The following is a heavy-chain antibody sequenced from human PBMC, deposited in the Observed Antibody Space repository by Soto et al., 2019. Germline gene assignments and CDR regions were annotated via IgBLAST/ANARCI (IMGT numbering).Heavy chain of an antibody. CDR3: AHRATMTIFGLIIDNGIWFDP. V-gene: IGHV2-5*02. CDR1: GLSLSTSGAA. CDR2: IYWDGDK. J-gene: IGHJ5*02. Sequence: QINLIESGPPLVKPTPPLTLTCTFSGLSLSTSGAAVGWVRQPPGRALEWLALIYWDGDKRYNASLGNRLTITKDTPMNRLVLTLTNVVLADTATYYCAHRATMTIFGLIIDNGIWFDPWGQGPRVIVSS. D-gene: IGHD3-3*01.